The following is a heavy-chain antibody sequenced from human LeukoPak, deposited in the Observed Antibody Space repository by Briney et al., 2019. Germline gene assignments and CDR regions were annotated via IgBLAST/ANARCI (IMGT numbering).Heavy chain of an antibody. CDR1: GGSISSSSYY. CDR2: IYYSGST. V-gene: IGHV4-39*01. CDR3: FKAAAGTGSNY. Sequence: SETLSLTCTVSGGSISSSSYYWGWIRQPPGKGLEWIGSIYYSGSTNYNPSLKSRVTISVDTSKNQFSLKLSSETAADTAVYYCFKAAAGTGSNYWGQGTLVTVSS. D-gene: IGHD6-13*01. J-gene: IGHJ4*02.